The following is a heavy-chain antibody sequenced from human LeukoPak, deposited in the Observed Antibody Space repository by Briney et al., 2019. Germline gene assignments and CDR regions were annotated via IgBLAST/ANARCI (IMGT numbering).Heavy chain of an antibody. CDR2: ISGSGGST. D-gene: IGHD7-27*01. Sequence: GGSLRLSCAASGFTFSSYAMSWVRQAPGKGLEWVSAISGSGGSTYYADSVKGRFTISRDNSKNTLYLQMNSLRAEDTAVYYCAKGSKNWGSYYIDYWGQGTLVTVSS. J-gene: IGHJ4*02. V-gene: IGHV3-23*01. CDR3: AKGSKNWGSYYIDY. CDR1: GFTFSSYA.